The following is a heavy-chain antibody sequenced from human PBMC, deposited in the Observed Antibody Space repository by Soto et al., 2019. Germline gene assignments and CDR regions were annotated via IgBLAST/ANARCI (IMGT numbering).Heavy chain of an antibody. Sequence: SVKVSCKASGGTFSSYAISWVRQAPGQGLEWMGGIIPIFGTANYAQKFQGRVTITADESTSTAYMELSSLRSEDTAVYYCARDGATSYYDILTGTPESGSGPYYYYGMDVWGQGTTVTVSS. D-gene: IGHD3-9*01. J-gene: IGHJ6*02. V-gene: IGHV1-69*13. CDR2: IIPIFGTA. CDR1: GGTFSSYA. CDR3: ARDGATSYYDILTGTPESGSGPYYYYGMDV.